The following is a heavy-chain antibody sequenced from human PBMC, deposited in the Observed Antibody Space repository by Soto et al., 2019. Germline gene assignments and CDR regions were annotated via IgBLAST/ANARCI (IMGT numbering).Heavy chain of an antibody. CDR3: ARQGMAARKYYSTDLDV. V-gene: IGHV3-30-3*01. D-gene: IGHD6-6*01. CDR1: GFTFRDYA. CDR2: ISSDATNK. Sequence: QVQLVESGGGVVQPGRSLRLSCAASGFTFRDYAMHCVRQAPGKGLEWVTLISSDATNKYLADSVKGRFTISRDNSKNTLYLQMNSLRVEDTGLYYCARQGMAARKYYSTDLDVWGQGTTVIV. J-gene: IGHJ6*02.